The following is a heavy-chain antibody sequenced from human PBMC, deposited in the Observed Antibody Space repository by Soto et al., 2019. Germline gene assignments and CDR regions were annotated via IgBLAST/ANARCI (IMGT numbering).Heavy chain of an antibody. D-gene: IGHD1-7*01. J-gene: IGHJ6*02. Sequence: SVKVSCKASGGTFSSYAISWVRQAPGQGLEWMGGIIPIFGTANYAQKFQGRVTITADESTSTAYMELSSLRSEDTAVYYCAIGGGLTGTTIYYYYGMDVWGQGTTVTVSS. CDR2: IIPIFGTA. CDR1: GGTFSSYA. CDR3: AIGGGLTGTTIYYYYGMDV. V-gene: IGHV1-69*13.